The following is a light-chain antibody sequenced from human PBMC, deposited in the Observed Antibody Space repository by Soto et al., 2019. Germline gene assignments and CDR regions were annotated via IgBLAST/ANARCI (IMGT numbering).Light chain of an antibody. V-gene: IGKV2-24*01. CDR2: KVS. CDR1: QTLLHSDANTY. CDR3: KEAALPLWT. Sequence: ITSPVILGQSACISCRSTQTLLHSDANTYLSWFQQRPGQPLRLLIDKVSDRFSGVPDRFSGSGAGTDFTLTIIRFEAEDVGSYYCKEAALPLWTFGQGAKVDIK. J-gene: IGKJ1*01.